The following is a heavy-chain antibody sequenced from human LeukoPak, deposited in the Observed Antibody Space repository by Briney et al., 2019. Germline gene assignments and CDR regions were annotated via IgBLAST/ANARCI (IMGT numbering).Heavy chain of an antibody. CDR2: IHNSGTS. CDR3: TRGAGWLIDY. J-gene: IGHJ4*02. V-gene: IGHV4-59*01. CDR1: GGSISSYY. D-gene: IGHD3-16*01. Sequence: SQTLSLTCTVSGGSISSYYWSWIRQPPGKGLEWIGYIHNSGTSTYNLSLKSRVTISADTSKNQFSLKLNSMTTADTAVYYCTRGAGWLIDYWGQGILVTVSS.